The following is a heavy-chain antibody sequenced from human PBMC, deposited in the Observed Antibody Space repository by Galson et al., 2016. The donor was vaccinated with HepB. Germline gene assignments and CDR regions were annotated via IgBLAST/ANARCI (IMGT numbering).Heavy chain of an antibody. D-gene: IGHD5-12*01. V-gene: IGHV1-46*03. CDR2: INPSGGST. J-gene: IGHJ3*02. CDR3: ARVKWLRSPFDM. Sequence: SVKVSCKASGYSFTGYYMHWVRQAPGQGLEWMGMINPSGGSTTYTQKFLGRVTMTRDMSTSTVYMEPRSLRSEDTAVYYCARVKWLRSPFDMWGQGTMVTVSS. CDR1: GYSFTGYY.